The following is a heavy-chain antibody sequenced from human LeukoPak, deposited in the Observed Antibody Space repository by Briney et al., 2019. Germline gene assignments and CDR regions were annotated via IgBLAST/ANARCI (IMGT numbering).Heavy chain of an antibody. D-gene: IGHD6-13*01. CDR2: ISVYNGNT. CDR3: ARDPLRSTWSTYYNALDV. J-gene: IGHJ6*02. V-gene: IGHV1-18*01. CDR1: GYSFTSYA. Sequence: ASVKVSCKASGYSFTSYAINWVRQAPAQGLEWMGWISVYNGNTDYAQKLQGRVTMTTDTSTSTAYMELRSLTSDDTAVYYCARDPLRSTWSTYYNALDVWGQGTTVTVSS.